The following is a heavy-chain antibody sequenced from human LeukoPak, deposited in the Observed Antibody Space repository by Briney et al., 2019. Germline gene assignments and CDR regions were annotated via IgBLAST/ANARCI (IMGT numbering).Heavy chain of an antibody. V-gene: IGHV5-51*01. CDR1: GYSFTSYW. Sequence: GESLQISCQGSGYSFTSYWIGWVRQMPGKGLEWMGIIYPGDSDTRYSPSFQGQVTISADKSISTAYLQWSSLKASDTAMYYCARRSRSDSTPRYGMDVWGQGTTVTVSS. J-gene: IGHJ6*02. D-gene: IGHD2-21*01. CDR2: IYPGDSDT. CDR3: ARRSRSDSTPRYGMDV.